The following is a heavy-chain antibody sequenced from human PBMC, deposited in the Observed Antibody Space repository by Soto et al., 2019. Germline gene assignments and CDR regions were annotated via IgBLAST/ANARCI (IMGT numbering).Heavy chain of an antibody. Sequence: EVQLVESGGGLIQPGGSLRLSCAASGFTVSSNYMSWVRQAPGKGLEWVSVIYSGGSTYYADSVKGRLTISRDNSKNTLYLQMNSLRAEDTAVYYCARSDSSGYYAFDYWGQGTLVTVSS. V-gene: IGHV3-53*01. CDR2: IYSGGST. CDR3: ARSDSSGYYAFDY. CDR1: GFTVSSNY. D-gene: IGHD3-22*01. J-gene: IGHJ4*02.